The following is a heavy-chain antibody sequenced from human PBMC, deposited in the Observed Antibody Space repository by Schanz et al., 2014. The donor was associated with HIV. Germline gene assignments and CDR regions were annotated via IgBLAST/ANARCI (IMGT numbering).Heavy chain of an antibody. D-gene: IGHD6-6*01. CDR1: GFTFNNYG. Sequence: QVDLVESGGGVVQPGRSLRLSCTASGFTFNNYGMQWVRQAPGKGLEWLAAIWYDGSNKFYADSLRGRFTISRDNSKNTLYLQAKSLRPEDTAVYYCAKGWRGYSISSLVDYWGQGSLVTVSS. CDR3: AKGWRGYSISSLVDY. J-gene: IGHJ4*02. V-gene: IGHV3-33*06. CDR2: IWYDGSNK.